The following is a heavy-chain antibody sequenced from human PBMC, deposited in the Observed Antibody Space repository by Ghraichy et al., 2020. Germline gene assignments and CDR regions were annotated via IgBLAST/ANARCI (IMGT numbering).Heavy chain of an antibody. V-gene: IGHV1-18*01. CDR1: GYTFTSYG. CDR3: ARSPIYVVVPAARPDYYYYGMDV. CDR2: ISAYNGNT. J-gene: IGHJ6*02. D-gene: IGHD2-2*01. Sequence: ASVKVSCKASGYTFTSYGISWVRQAPGQGLEWMGWISAYNGNTNYAQKLQGRVTMTTDTSTSTAYMELRSLRSDDTAVYYCARSPIYVVVPAARPDYYYYGMDVWGQGTTVTVSS.